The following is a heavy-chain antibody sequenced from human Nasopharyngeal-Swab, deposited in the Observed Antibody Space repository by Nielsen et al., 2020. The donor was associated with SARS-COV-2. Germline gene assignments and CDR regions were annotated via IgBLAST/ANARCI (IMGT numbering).Heavy chain of an antibody. V-gene: IGHV4-59*01. CDR2: IYYSGST. CDR3: ARASAGYFDL. Sequence: SETLSLTCTVSGGSISSYYWSCILQPPGKGLEWIGYIYYSGSTNYNPSLKSRVTISVDTSKNQFSLKLSSVTAADTAVYYCARASAGYFDLWGRGTLVTVSS. CDR1: GGSISSYY. J-gene: IGHJ2*01.